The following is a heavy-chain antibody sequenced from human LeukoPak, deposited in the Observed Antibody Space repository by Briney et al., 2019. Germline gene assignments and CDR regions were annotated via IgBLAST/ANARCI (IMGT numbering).Heavy chain of an antibody. D-gene: IGHD1-26*01. J-gene: IGHJ3*02. CDR2: ISGSGGST. Sequence: GGSLRLSCAASGFTFSSYAMSWVRQAPGKGLEWVSAISGSGGSTYYADSVKGRFTISRDNSKNTLYLQMNSLRAEETAVYYCAKTGFGSGSYYPMDFGIWGQGTMVTVSS. CDR3: AKTGFGSGSYYPMDFGI. V-gene: IGHV3-23*01. CDR1: GFTFSSYA.